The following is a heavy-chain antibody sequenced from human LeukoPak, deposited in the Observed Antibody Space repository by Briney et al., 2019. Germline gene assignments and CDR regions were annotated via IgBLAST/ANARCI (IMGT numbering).Heavy chain of an antibody. D-gene: IGHD6-19*01. V-gene: IGHV1-69*13. Sequence: ASVKVSCKASGGTFSSYAISWVRQAPGQGLEWMGGIIPIFGTANYAQKFQGRVTITADESTSAAYMELSSLRSEDTAVYYCARDYSSGWFGNDYWGQGTLVTVSS. J-gene: IGHJ4*02. CDR2: IIPIFGTA. CDR3: ARDYSSGWFGNDY. CDR1: GGTFSSYA.